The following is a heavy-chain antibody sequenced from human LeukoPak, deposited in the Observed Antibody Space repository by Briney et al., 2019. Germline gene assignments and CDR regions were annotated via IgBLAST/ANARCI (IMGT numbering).Heavy chain of an antibody. D-gene: IGHD3-10*01. CDR1: GGSISSYY. V-gene: IGHV4-59*01. CDR3: ARAGFTMLRGVLGWFDP. Sequence: AETLNLTCTVSGGSISSYYWSWLRQPPGKGLEWSGYIYYSGSTNYNPALKSRVTISVDTSKNQFSLKLSSVTAADTAVYYCARAGFTMLRGVLGWFDPWGQGTLVTVSS. CDR2: IYYSGST. J-gene: IGHJ5*02.